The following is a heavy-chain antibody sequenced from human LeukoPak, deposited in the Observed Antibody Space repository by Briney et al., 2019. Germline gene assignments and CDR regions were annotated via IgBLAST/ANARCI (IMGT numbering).Heavy chain of an antibody. V-gene: IGHV3-30*02. J-gene: IGHJ4*02. CDR3: AKSHLPNAYSGTYYCDY. D-gene: IGHD1-26*01. CDR2: IRYDESKK. CDR1: GFTFSYYG. Sequence: PGGSLRLSCAASGFTFSYYGMHWVRLAPGKGLEWVAFIRYDESKKFHGDSVKGRFTISRDNSKNTLYLQMNSLRTEDTAVYYCAKSHLPNAYSGTYYCDYWGQGTLVTVSS.